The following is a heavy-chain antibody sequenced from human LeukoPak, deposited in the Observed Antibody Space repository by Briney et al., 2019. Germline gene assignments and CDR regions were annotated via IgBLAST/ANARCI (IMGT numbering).Heavy chain of an antibody. V-gene: IGHV5-51*01. D-gene: IGHD3-10*01. J-gene: IGHJ3*02. CDR3: ARPMVRGAIGAFDI. CDR1: GYSFSTYW. Sequence: GESLKISCKGSGYSFSTYWIGWVRQMPGEGLEWMGIIYPGDSDTRYSPSFQGQVTISADKSNSTAYLQWSSLKASDTAMYYCARPMVRGAIGAFDIWGQGTMVTVSS. CDR2: IYPGDSDT.